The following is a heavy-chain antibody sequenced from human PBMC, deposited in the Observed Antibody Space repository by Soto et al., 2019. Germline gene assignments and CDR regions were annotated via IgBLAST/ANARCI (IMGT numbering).Heavy chain of an antibody. CDR2: MNPNNSDT. CDR1: AYTFTGYY. CDR3: ARDGPGSGNDNFDY. Sequence: QVQLVQSGAEVRKPGDSVRLSCKASAYTFTGYYIHWVRQAPGQGPEWMGWMNPNNSDTRYAPQLQGRVTMPRDTSVNTAYMDLTRLTPDDTGIYYCARDGPGSGNDNFDYWGQGTLVTVSS. J-gene: IGHJ4*02. V-gene: IGHV1-2*02. D-gene: IGHD3-3*01.